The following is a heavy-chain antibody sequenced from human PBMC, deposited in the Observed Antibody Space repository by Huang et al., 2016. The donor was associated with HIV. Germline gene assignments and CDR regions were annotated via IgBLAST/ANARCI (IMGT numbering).Heavy chain of an antibody. CDR3: ARVGGVAAGTFGTFDI. CDR2: ISSSSSNI. J-gene: IGHJ3*02. D-gene: IGHD6-19*01. V-gene: IGHV3-21*01. CDR1: GFTFSSYS. Sequence: EVQLVESGGGLVKPGGSLRLSCAASGFTFSSYSMNWVRQATGKGLEWVSSISSSSSNIYYADAVKGRFTISRDNAKNSLYLQMNSLRAEDTAVYYCARVGGVAAGTFGTFDIWGQGTMVTVSS.